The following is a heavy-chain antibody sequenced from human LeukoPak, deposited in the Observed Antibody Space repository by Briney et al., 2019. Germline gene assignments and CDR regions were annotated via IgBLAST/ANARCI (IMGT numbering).Heavy chain of an antibody. CDR2: ISAYNGNT. J-gene: IGHJ4*02. Sequence: GASVKVSCKASGYTFTSYYMHWVRQAPGQGLEWMGWISAYNGNTNYAQKLQGRVTMTTDTSTSTAYMELRSLRSDDTAVYYCASSRRYSSGWYGNYWGQGTLVTVSS. D-gene: IGHD6-19*01. CDR1: GYTFTSYY. CDR3: ASSRRYSSGWYGNY. V-gene: IGHV1-18*04.